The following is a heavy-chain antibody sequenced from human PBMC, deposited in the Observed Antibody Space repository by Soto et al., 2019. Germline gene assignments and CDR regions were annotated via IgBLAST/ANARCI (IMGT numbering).Heavy chain of an antibody. J-gene: IGHJ4*02. CDR1: GGSISSYY. D-gene: IGHD2-2*01. CDR3: ARQPCSSTSCDKKGDFDY. V-gene: IGHV4-59*08. CDR2: IYYSGTT. Sequence: QVQLQESGPGLVKPSETLSLTCTVSGGSISSYYWNWIRQPPGKGLEWIGYIYYSGTTNYNPSLKRRVTISVDSSKNQFSLKLSSVTAADTAVYYCARQPCSSTSCDKKGDFDYWGQGTLVTVSS.